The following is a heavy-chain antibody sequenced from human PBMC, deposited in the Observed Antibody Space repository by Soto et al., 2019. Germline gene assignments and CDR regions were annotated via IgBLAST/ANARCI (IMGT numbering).Heavy chain of an antibody. J-gene: IGHJ3*02. V-gene: IGHV1-18*04. CDR2: ISAYNGNT. D-gene: IGHD4-17*01. CDR1: GYTFTSYG. CDR3: ARGRERGPTVTYGDDAFDI. Sequence: QVQLVQSGAEVKKPGASVKVSCKASGYTFTSYGISWVRQAPGQGLEWMGWISAYNGNTNYAQKLQGRVTMTTDTSTSTAYMELRSLRSDETAVYYCARGRERGPTVTYGDDAFDIWGQGTMVTVSS.